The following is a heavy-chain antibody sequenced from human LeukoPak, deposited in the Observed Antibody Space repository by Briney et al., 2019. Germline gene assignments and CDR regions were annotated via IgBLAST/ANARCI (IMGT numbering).Heavy chain of an antibody. D-gene: IGHD5-24*01. J-gene: IGHJ4*02. CDR3: ARDLLGDGYSDY. Sequence: PSETLSLTCTVSGDSISSTSYYWDWIRQPPGKGLEWIGCIYYSGSTNYNPSLKSRVTISVDTSKNQFSLKLSSVTAADTAVYYCARDLLGDGYSDYWGQGTLVTVSS. CDR2: IYYSGST. V-gene: IGHV4-61*01. CDR1: GDSISSTSYY.